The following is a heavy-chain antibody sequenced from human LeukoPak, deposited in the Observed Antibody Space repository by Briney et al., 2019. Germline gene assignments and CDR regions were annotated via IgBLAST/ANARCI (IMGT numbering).Heavy chain of an antibody. J-gene: IGHJ4*02. CDR3: ATVRRYYGSGSKPYFDY. V-gene: IGHV4-34*01. D-gene: IGHD3-10*01. CDR2: INHSGST. Sequence: SETLSLTCAVYGGSFSGYYWSWIRQPPGKGLEWIGEINHSGSTNYNPSLKSRVTISVDTSKNQFPLKLSSVTAADTAVYYCATVRRYYGSGSKPYFDYWGQGTLVTVSS. CDR1: GGSFSGYY.